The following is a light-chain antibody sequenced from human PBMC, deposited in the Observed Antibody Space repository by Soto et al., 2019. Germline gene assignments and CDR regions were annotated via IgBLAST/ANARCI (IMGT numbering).Light chain of an antibody. CDR2: DAS. V-gene: IGKV1-33*01. J-gene: IGKJ3*01. CDR3: HPYENRPLT. CDR1: QDISNY. Sequence: DIQMTQSPSSLSASVGDRVTITCQASQDISNYLNWYQQKPGKAPKLLIYDASNVETGVPSRFSASGSATDFTFSISNLQPEDIETYFCHPYENRPLTLAPGTNVNIK.